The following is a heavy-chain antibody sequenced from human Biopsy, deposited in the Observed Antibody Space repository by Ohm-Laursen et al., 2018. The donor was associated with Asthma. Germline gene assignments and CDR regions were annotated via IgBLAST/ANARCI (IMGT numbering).Heavy chain of an antibody. Sequence: SLRLSCAASGFMFRSFGMHWVRQAPGKGLEWVAVISYDGNHKFYEDSVKGRFTISRDNSKNTLHLQMNSLRAEDTAVYYCARDVDLRRVYWGQGTLVTVSS. D-gene: IGHD2-21*01. CDR1: GFMFRSFG. CDR3: ARDVDLRRVY. CDR2: ISYDGNHK. V-gene: IGHV3-30*03. J-gene: IGHJ4*02.